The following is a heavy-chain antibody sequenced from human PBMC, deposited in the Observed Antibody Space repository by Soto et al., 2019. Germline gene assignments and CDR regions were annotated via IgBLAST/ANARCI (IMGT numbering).Heavy chain of an antibody. V-gene: IGHV1-69*13. D-gene: IGHD3-16*01. J-gene: IGHJ4*02. CDR3: ARDWGTTIFAY. CDR1: GYTLTSYG. CDR2: IIPIFGTA. Sequence: SVKVSCKASGYTLTSYGISWVRQAPGQGLEWMGGIIPIFGTANYAQKFQGRVTITADESTSTAYMELSSLRSEDTAVYYCARDWGTTIFAYWGQGTLVTVSS.